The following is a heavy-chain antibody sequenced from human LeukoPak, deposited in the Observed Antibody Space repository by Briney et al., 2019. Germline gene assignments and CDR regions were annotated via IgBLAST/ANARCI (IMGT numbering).Heavy chain of an antibody. Sequence: QTSETLSLTCIVSGASISSDHWTWIRQSPGKGLEWIGYIYYTETSYNPSLKSRVTISADTSKNQFSLKLYSVTAADTAVYYCATRKLGNDYWGQGTLVTVSS. V-gene: IGHV4-59*01. CDR1: GASISSDH. CDR3: ATRKLGNDY. CDR2: IYYTET. J-gene: IGHJ4*02. D-gene: IGHD7-27*01.